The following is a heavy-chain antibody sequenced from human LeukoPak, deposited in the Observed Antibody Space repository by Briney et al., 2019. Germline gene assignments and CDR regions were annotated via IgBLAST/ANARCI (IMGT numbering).Heavy chain of an antibody. Sequence: ASVKVSCEASGGTFSSYAISWVRQAPGQGLEWMGGIIPIFGTANYAQKFQGRVTITTDESTSTAYMELSSLRSEDTAVYYCARSSEASYYYDIWFDPWGQGALVTVSS. CDR3: ARSSEASYYYDIWFDP. CDR1: GGTFSSYA. D-gene: IGHD3-22*01. V-gene: IGHV1-69*05. J-gene: IGHJ5*02. CDR2: IIPIFGTA.